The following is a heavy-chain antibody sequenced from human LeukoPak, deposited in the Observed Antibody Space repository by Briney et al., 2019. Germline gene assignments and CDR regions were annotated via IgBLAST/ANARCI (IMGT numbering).Heavy chain of an antibody. CDR2: IRSKANSHAT. CDR1: GFTFSGSG. D-gene: IGHD5-18*01. Sequence: GGSLRLSCAASGFTFSGSGIHWVRQAAGKGLEWVGRIRSKANSHATEYAESVKGRFSISRDGSKNRAFLQMNSLKTEDTAVYYCSRPGYNYGDDYWGQGTQVTVSS. J-gene: IGHJ4*02. V-gene: IGHV3-73*01. CDR3: SRPGYNYGDDY.